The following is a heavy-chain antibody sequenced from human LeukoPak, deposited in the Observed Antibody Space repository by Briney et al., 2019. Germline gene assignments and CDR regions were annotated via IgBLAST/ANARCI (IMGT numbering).Heavy chain of an antibody. CDR2: INHSGST. J-gene: IGHJ4*02. D-gene: IGHD6-6*01. CDR1: GGSFSGYY. V-gene: IGHV4-34*01. CDR3: AASRAARED. Sequence: PSETLSLTCAVYGGSFSGYYWSWIRQPPGKGREWSGEINHSGSTNYNPSLKSRVTISVDTSKNQFSLKLSSVTAADTAVYYCAASRAAREDWGQGTLVTVSS.